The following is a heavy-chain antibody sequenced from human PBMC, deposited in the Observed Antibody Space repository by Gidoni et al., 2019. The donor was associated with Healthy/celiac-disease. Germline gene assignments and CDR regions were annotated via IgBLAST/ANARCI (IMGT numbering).Heavy chain of an antibody. CDR1: GDTFTSYG. Sequence: QVQLAQSGAEVKKPGASVKVSCKASGDTFTSYGISWVRQAPGQGLEWMGWISAYNGNTNYAQKLQGRVTMTTDTSTSTAYMELRSLRSDDTAVYYCARVPATVTTSYYYYGMDVWGQGTTVTVSS. V-gene: IGHV1-18*01. CDR3: ARVPATVTTSYYYYGMDV. D-gene: IGHD4-4*01. CDR2: ISAYNGNT. J-gene: IGHJ6*02.